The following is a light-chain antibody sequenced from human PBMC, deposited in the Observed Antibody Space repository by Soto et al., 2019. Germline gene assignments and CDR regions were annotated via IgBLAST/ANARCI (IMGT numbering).Light chain of an antibody. CDR2: KAS. CDR1: QSISSW. Sequence: DIQMTQSPSILSASVGDRFTITCRASQSISSWLAWYQQTPGKAPNLRIHKASHLESVVPSRVSGSGSGTEVTLTISSLQPEDFATYFGQQSYSRPRTFGQGTKVDIK. V-gene: IGKV1-5*03. CDR3: QQSYSRPRT. J-gene: IGKJ1*01.